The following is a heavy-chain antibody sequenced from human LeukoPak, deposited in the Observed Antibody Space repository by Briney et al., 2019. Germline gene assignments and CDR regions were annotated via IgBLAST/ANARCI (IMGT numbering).Heavy chain of an antibody. CDR3: AREDYDILIGYPLIDS. J-gene: IGHJ4*02. Sequence: ASVKVSCKASGYTFTGYYMHWVRQAPGQGLEWMGWINPNSGGTNYAQKFQGRVTMTRDTSISTAYMELSSLRSDDTAVYYCAREDYDILIGYPLIDSWGQGTLVTVSS. CDR1: GYTFTGYY. CDR2: INPNSGGT. V-gene: IGHV1-2*02. D-gene: IGHD3-9*01.